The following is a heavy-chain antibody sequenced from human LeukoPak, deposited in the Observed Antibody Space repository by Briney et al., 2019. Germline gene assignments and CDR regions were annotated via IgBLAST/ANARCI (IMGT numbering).Heavy chain of an antibody. J-gene: IGHJ6*02. V-gene: IGHV3-48*04. CDR1: GFTFSSYT. CDR2: ITSSSTTI. Sequence: GGSLRLSCAASGFTFSSYTMNWVRQAPGKGLEWVSYITSSSTTIYYADSVKGRFTISRDNAKNSLYLQMNSLRAEDTAVYYCARGTAMVPTYYYYGMDVWGQGTTVTVSS. CDR3: ARGTAMVPTYYYYGMDV. D-gene: IGHD5-18*01.